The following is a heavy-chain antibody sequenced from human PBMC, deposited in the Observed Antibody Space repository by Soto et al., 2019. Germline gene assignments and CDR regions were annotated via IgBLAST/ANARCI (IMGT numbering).Heavy chain of an antibody. CDR2: IYYSGST. Sequence: TLSLTCTVSGGSISSGDYYWSWIRQPPGKGLEWIGYIYYSGSTYYNLSLKSRVTISVDTSKNQFSLKLSSVTAADTAVYYCARAMVVTQNWFDPWGQGTLVTVS. CDR3: ARAMVVTQNWFDP. J-gene: IGHJ5*02. CDR1: GGSISSGDYY. D-gene: IGHD2-21*02. V-gene: IGHV4-30-4*01.